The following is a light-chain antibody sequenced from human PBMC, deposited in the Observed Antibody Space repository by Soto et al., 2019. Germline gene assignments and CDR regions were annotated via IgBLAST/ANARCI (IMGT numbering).Light chain of an antibody. Sequence: LTQPASVSGSPGQSITISCTGTSSTVGGFNVVPWYQQHPGKAPKVVIYEGIKRPSGVSNRFSGSNSGSTASLTISGLQAEDEADYYCCSYVGATTYVFGTGTKVTVL. CDR3: CSYVGATTYV. CDR1: SSTVGGFNV. V-gene: IGLV2-23*01. J-gene: IGLJ1*01. CDR2: EGI.